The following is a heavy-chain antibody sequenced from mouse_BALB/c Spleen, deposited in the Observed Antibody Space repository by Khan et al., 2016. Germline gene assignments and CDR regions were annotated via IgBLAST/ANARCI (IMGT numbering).Heavy chain of an antibody. D-gene: IGHD2-1*01. CDR1: GFTLISYV. V-gene: IGHV1S136*01. CDR2: INPFNDGT. J-gene: IGHJ4*01. CDR3: ARAGNLSMDY. Sequence: VQLQQSGPELVKPGASVKMSCKASGFTLISYVMHWVKQKPGQGLEWIGYINPFNDGTNYNENFKGKATLTSDKSSSTAYMDLSSLPSEDSAVYYCARAGNLSMDYSGQGSSVTFSS.